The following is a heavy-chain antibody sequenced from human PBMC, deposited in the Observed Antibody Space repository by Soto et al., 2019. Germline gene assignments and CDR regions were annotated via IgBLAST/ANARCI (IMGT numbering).Heavy chain of an antibody. CDR2: IKYDGSEK. CDR1: GLTFSRNW. V-gene: IGHV3-7*05. CDR3: ARVLSAFDYFEY. D-gene: IGHD3-3*02. Sequence: EVQLVESGGGLVQPGGSLRLACVASGLTFSRNWMTWVRQAPGKGLEWVATIKYDGSEKSYVDSVKGRFTISRDNAKNSLSLQTNSLRAESTAVYYCARVLSAFDYFEYWGQGTLVTVSS. J-gene: IGHJ4*02.